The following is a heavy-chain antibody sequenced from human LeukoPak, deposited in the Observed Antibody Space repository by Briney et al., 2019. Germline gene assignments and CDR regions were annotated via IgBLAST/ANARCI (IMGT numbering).Heavy chain of an antibody. J-gene: IGHJ4*02. Sequence: GGSLRFSCAASGFTFSSYSMNWVRQAPGKGLEWVSYISSSSSSTIYYADSVKGRFTISRDNAKNSLYLQMNSLRAEDTAVYYCARDSGSYWGGYYFDYWGQGTLVTVSS. CDR2: ISSSSSSTI. CDR3: ARDSGSYWGGYYFDY. CDR1: GFTFSSYS. V-gene: IGHV3-48*01. D-gene: IGHD1-26*01.